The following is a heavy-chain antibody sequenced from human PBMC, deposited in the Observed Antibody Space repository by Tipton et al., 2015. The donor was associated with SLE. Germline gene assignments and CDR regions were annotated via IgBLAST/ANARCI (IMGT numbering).Heavy chain of an antibody. CDR3: ARGQGVQHPAAGTDYYYGMDV. Sequence: TLSLTCAVYGGSFSGYYWSWIRQPPGKGLEWIGEINHSGSTNYNPSLKSRVTISVDTAKNQFSLKLSSVTAADTAVYYCARGQGVQHPAAGTDYYYGMDVWGQGTTVTVSS. CDR2: INHSGST. V-gene: IGHV4-34*01. D-gene: IGHD6-13*01. J-gene: IGHJ6*02. CDR1: GGSFSGYY.